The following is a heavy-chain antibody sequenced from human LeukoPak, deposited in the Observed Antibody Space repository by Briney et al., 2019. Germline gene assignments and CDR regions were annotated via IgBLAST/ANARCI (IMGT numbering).Heavy chain of an antibody. CDR3: AREGWDSYCGGDWYSLVWYFDL. J-gene: IGHJ2*01. CDR1: GYTITGYY. D-gene: IGHD2-21*02. V-gene: IGHV1-2*06. Sequence: ASVKVSCKASGYTITGYYMHWVRQAPGQGLEWMGRINPNSGGTNYAQKFQGRVTMTRDTSISTAYMELSRLRSDDTAVYYCAREGWDSYCGGDWYSLVWYFDLWGRGTLVTVSS. CDR2: INPNSGGT.